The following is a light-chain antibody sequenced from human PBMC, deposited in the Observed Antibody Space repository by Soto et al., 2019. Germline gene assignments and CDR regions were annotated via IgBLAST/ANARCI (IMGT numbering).Light chain of an antibody. CDR2: DTS. J-gene: IGLJ7*01. CDR3: LLSYNDGRLYAV. V-gene: IGLV7-46*01. Sequence: QAEVTQEPSLTVSPGGTVTLTCGSSTGAVTSGHYPYWFQQKPGQAPRSLIYDTSNRHSWTPARFSGSLLGGKAALTLSGAXPXDEAEYYCLLSYNDGRLYAVXGGGTQLTVL. CDR1: TGAVTSGHY.